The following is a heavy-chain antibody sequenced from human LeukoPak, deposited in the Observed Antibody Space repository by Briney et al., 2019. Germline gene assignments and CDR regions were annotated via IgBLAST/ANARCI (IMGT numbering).Heavy chain of an antibody. D-gene: IGHD2-2*01. Sequence: GGSLRLSCAASGFTFSGYGMHWVRRAPGEGLEWVAGTSYDGIQKYYEDSVKGRFTISRDNSKNTLYLQMNSLRTENTAVYYCANSKVPREDCTVTSCYAGFGPFDIWGQGTMVSVSS. CDR2: TSYDGIQK. CDR3: ANSKVPREDCTVTSCYAGFGPFDI. CDR1: GFTFSGYG. J-gene: IGHJ3*02. V-gene: IGHV3-30*18.